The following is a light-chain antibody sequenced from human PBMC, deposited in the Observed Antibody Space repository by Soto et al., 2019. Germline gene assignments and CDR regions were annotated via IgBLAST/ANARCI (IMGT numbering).Light chain of an antibody. CDR2: GNS. J-gene: IGLJ2*01. Sequence: QSVLTQPPSVSGAPGQRVTISCTGNSSNIGAGYDVHWYQQLPGTAPRLLIYGNSNRPSGVPDRFSGSKSGTSVSLAITGLQAEDEADYYCQSYDSSLSVYVVFGGGTQLTVL. CDR3: QSYDSSLSVYVV. CDR1: SSNIGAGYD. V-gene: IGLV1-40*01.